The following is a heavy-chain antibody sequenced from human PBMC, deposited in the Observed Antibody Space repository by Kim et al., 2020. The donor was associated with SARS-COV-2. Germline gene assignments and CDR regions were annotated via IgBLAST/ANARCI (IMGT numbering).Heavy chain of an antibody. CDR1: GGSISSSSYY. J-gene: IGHJ3*02. V-gene: IGHV4-39*01. Sequence: SETLSLTCTVSGGSISSSSYYWGWIRQPPGKGREWIGSIYYSGSTYYNPSLKSRVTISVDTSKNQFSLKLSSVTAADTAVYYCARQSGRWLQQCAFDIWGQGTMVTVSS. CDR2: IYYSGST. D-gene: IGHD5-12*01. CDR3: ARQSGRWLQQCAFDI.